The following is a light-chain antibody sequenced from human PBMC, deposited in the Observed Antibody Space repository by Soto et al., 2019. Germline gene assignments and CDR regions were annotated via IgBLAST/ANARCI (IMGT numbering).Light chain of an antibody. J-gene: IGKJ1*01. V-gene: IGKV1-5*01. Sequence: DIQMTQSPSTLPASVGDRVTITCRASQSISNWLAWYQQEPGTAPKVLNYHASHLQSGVPSRFSGSGSGTEFTLSISSLQPDDFATYYCQQYNSYSFGQGTKVDI. CDR3: QQYNSYS. CDR1: QSISNW. CDR2: HAS.